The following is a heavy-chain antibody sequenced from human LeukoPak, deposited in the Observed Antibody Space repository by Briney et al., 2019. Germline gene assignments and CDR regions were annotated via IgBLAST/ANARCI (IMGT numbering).Heavy chain of an antibody. CDR2: ICSSGIT. CDR1: GGSVSRDF. D-gene: IGHD1-7*01. J-gene: IGHJ4*02. Sequence: SETLSLTCTVSGGSVSRDFWIWIRQPPGKGLEWIGYICSSGITNSKSSLKSRVTTSVDTSKNEFSLKLTSVTAADTAMYYCATGELRTALVHWGQGTLVSVSS. CDR3: ATGELRTALVH. V-gene: IGHV4-4*09.